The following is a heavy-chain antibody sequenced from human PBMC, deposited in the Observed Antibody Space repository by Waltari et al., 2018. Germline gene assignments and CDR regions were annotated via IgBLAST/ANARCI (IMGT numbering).Heavy chain of an antibody. J-gene: IGHJ4*02. CDR3: ARDRGRGLYFDS. Sequence: QLQLQESGPGLVKPSGTLSLTCDVSGGSVSSSGGWSWVRQSPGKVLEWIGQVHGRGQSYYNPAFASRVTVSLETSTNQFSLKVTSATAADTAVYYCARDRGRGLYFDSWGQGTLVTVSP. V-gene: IGHV4-4*02. CDR2: VHGRGQS. D-gene: IGHD2-15*01. CDR1: GGSVSSSGG.